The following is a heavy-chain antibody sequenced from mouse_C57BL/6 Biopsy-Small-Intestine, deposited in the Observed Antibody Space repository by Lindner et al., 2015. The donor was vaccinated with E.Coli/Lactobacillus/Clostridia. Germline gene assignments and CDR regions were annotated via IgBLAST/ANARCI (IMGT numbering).Heavy chain of an antibody. CDR1: GYTFTDYN. Sequence: VQLQESGPELVKPGASVKIPCKASGYTFTDYNMDWVKQSHGKSLEWIGDINPNNGGTIYNQKFKGKATLTVDKSSSTAYMELRSLTSEDTAVYYCARGGYYYGSSFPYYFDYWGQGHHSHSLL. V-gene: IGHV1-18*01. CDR2: INPNNGGT. D-gene: IGHD1-1*01. J-gene: IGHJ2*01. CDR3: ARGGYYYGSSFPYYFDY.